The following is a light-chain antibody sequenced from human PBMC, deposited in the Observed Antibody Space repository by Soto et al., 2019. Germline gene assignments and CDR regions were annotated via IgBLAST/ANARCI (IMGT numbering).Light chain of an antibody. CDR3: NSFATTSTFV. J-gene: IGLJ1*01. CDR2: DVS. Sequence: LTQPASVSGSPGQSITISCTGTSSDVGAFNSVSWYQHHPGKAPKLMLYDVSIRPSGISNRFSGSKSGNTASLTISGLQAEDEADYYCNSFATTSTFVFGTGTKVTVL. CDR1: SSDVGAFNS. V-gene: IGLV2-14*03.